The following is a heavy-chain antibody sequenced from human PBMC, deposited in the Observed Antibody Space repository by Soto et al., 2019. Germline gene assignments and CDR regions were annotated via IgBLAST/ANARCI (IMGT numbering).Heavy chain of an antibody. CDR1: GGSFSGYY. CDR2: INHSGST. Sequence: SETLSLTCAVYGGSFSGYYWSWIRQPPWKGLEWIGEINHSGSTNYNPSLKSRVTISVDTSKNQFSLKLSSVTAADTAVYYCARQNRWAYDFWSGLVSDYWGQGTLVTVSS. V-gene: IGHV4-34*01. CDR3: ARQNRWAYDFWSGLVSDY. D-gene: IGHD3-3*01. J-gene: IGHJ4*02.